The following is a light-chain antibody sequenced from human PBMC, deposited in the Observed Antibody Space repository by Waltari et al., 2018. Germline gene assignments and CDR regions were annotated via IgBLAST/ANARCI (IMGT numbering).Light chain of an antibody. V-gene: IGLV2-23*01. Sequence: QSALTQPASVSGSPGQSITISCTGTSSDLGGYNFVSWYQQHPGKAPKVLIYEGTKRPSGISNRFSGSKSGHTASLTISGLQAEDEADYYCCSYAGRITFVVFGGGTKLTVL. CDR2: EGT. CDR1: SSDLGGYNF. CDR3: CSYAGRITFVV. J-gene: IGLJ2*01.